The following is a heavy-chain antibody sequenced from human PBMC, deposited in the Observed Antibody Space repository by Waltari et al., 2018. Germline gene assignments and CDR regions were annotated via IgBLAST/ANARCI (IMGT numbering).Heavy chain of an antibody. CDR2: ISYDGSNK. CDR1: GFTFSSYG. J-gene: IGHJ5*02. D-gene: IGHD6-6*01. V-gene: IGHV3-30*18. CDR3: AKGARIAARHDGFDP. Sequence: QVQLVESGGGVVQPGRSLRLSCAASGFTFSSYGMHWVRQAPGKGLEWVAVISYDGSNKYYADSVKGRFTISRDNSKNTLYLQMNSLRAEDTAVYYCAKGARIAARHDGFDPWGQGTLVTVSS.